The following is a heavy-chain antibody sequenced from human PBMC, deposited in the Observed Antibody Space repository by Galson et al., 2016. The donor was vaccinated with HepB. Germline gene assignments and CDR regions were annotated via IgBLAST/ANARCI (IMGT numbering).Heavy chain of an antibody. CDR3: ARDPWGVNWSRYFDY. V-gene: IGHV3-7*01. J-gene: IGHJ4*02. Sequence: SLRLSCAVSGFTFRNYCMSWVRQAPGKGLEWVANMKEDGSDEYYVESVKGRFTIARDNAKNSLFLQMNSMRAEDTVVYYCARDPWGVNWSRYFDYWGQGTLVTVSS. CDR2: MKEDGSDE. CDR1: GFTFRNYC. D-gene: IGHD3-10*01.